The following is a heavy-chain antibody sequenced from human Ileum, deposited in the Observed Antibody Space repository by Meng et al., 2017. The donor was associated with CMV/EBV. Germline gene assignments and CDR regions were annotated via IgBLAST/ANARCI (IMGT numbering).Heavy chain of an antibody. CDR1: GSTFAGYY. V-gene: IGHV1-2*02. D-gene: IGHD4-11*01. J-gene: IGHJ4*02. Sequence: CRASGSTFAGYYVHWVRQAPGQGLEWMGWITPNSGGTNYAQKFQGRVTMTRDTSISTAYMELSRLRSDDTAVYYCARDHATVTPFDYWGQGTLVTVSS. CDR2: ITPNSGGT. CDR3: ARDHATVTPFDY.